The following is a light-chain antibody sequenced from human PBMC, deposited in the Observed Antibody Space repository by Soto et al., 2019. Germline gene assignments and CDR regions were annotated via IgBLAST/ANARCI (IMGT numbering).Light chain of an antibody. J-gene: IGLJ2*01. CDR2: EDT. CDR3: SSYTSSSTVV. Sequence: QSALTQPASVSGSAGQSITISCTGTSSDVGNYNLVSWYLHHPGKAPKLLIYEDTKRPSGVSNRFSGSRSGNTASLTVSGLQAEDETDYYCSSYTSSSTVVFGGGTKVTVL. CDR1: SSDVGNYNL. V-gene: IGLV2-14*02.